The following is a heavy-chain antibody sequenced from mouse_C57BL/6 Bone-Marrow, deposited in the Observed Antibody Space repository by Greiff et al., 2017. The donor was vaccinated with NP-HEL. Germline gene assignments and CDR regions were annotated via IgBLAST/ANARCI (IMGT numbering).Heavy chain of an antibody. CDR1: GFTFSSYA. J-gene: IGHJ3*01. CDR2: ISDGGSYT. Sequence: EVKVVESGGGLVKPGGSLKLSCAASGFTFSSYAMSWVRQTPEKRLEWVATISDGGSYTYYPDNLKGRFTISRDNAKNNLYLQMSHLKSEDTAMYYCARLGWAWFAYWGQGTLDTVSA. D-gene: IGHD4-1*01. V-gene: IGHV5-4*03. CDR3: ARLGWAWFAY.